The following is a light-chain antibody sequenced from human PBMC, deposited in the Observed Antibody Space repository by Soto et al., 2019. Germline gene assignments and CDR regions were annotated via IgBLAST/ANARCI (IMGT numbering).Light chain of an antibody. V-gene: IGLV2-8*01. CDR3: SSYTGGNPSYV. J-gene: IGLJ1*01. CDR2: EVT. Sequence: QSALTQPPSASGSPGQSVTISCTGTSSDVGGYDYVSWYQQHPGQAPKLMIYEVTIRPSGVSDRFSGSKSGNTASLTVSGLQAEDEADYYCSSYTGGNPSYVFGTGTKVTVL. CDR1: SSDVGGYDY.